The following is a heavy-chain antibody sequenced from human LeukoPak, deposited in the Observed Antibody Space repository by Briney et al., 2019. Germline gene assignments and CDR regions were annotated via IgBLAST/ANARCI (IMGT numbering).Heavy chain of an antibody. J-gene: IGHJ4*02. CDR1: AFTGSGNY. CDR2: ITSSGSTI. Sequence: GGSLRLSCAASAFTGSGNYMSWVRQAPGKGLEWVSYITSSGSTIYYADSVKGRFTISRDNAKNSLYLQMNSLRAEDTAVYYCARESHGSGSYSFDYWGQGTLVTVSS. CDR3: ARESHGSGSYSFDY. D-gene: IGHD3-10*01. V-gene: IGHV3-11*01.